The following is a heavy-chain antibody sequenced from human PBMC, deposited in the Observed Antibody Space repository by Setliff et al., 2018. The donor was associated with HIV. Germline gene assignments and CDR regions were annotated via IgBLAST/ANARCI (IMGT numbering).Heavy chain of an antibody. J-gene: IGHJ6*03. D-gene: IGHD3-16*01. CDR2: ISAYNGNT. CDR3: ARCGAGEWHLYMDV. Sequence: GASVKVSCKASGYTFTSYGISWVRQAPGQGLEWMGWISAYNGNTNYAQKLQGRVTMTTDKSTSTVYMELSSLRSEDTAVYYCARCGAGEWHLYMDVWGKGTAVTVSS. CDR1: GYTFTSYG. V-gene: IGHV1-18*01.